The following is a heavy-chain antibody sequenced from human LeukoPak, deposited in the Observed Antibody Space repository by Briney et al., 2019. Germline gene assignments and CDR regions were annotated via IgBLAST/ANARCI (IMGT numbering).Heavy chain of an antibody. CDR2: FDPEDGET. CDR3: AARITIFGANSPNWFDP. V-gene: IGHV1-24*01. D-gene: IGHD3-3*01. Sequence: ASVKVSCKVSGYTLTELSMHWVRQAPGKGLEWMGGFDPEDGETIYAQKFQGRVTMTEDTSTDTAYMELSSLRAEDTAVYYCAARITIFGANSPNWFDPWGQGTLVTVSS. CDR1: GYTLTELS. J-gene: IGHJ5*02.